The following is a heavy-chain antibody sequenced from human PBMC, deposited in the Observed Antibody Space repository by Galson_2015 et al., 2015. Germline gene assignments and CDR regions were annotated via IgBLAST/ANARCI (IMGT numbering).Heavy chain of an antibody. CDR1: GFTFGNFG. CDR2: ISGSGGLT. V-gene: IGHV3-23*01. CDR3: ARRRCSGSPDSHLDY. Sequence: SLRLSCATSGFTFGNFGMTWVRQAPGKGLEWLSVISGSGGLTYYADSVKGRFTISRDNSKNTLHLRMNSLRVGDTAVYYCARRRCSGSPDSHLDYWGQGTLVTVSS. J-gene: IGHJ4*02. D-gene: IGHD1-26*01.